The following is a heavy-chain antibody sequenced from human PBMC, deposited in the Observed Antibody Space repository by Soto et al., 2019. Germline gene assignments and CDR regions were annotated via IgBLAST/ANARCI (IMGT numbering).Heavy chain of an antibody. CDR2: IYHSGTT. J-gene: IGHJ6*02. V-gene: IGHV4-4*02. Sequence: SETLSLPCSVSGCSISNNNCWNWVRQPPGKGLEWIGEIYHSGTTNYNPSLKSRVTISLDKSNNQFSLTLNSVTAADTAVYYCARRRITTFGVVITGYGMDAWGQGTTVTFPS. CDR3: ARRRITTFGVVITGYGMDA. CDR1: GCSISNNNC. D-gene: IGHD3-3*01.